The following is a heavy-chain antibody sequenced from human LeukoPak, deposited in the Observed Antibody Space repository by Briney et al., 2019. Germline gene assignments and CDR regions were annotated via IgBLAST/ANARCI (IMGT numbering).Heavy chain of an antibody. J-gene: IGHJ5*02. CDR1: GGSISSSSYY. CDR2: IYYSGST. Sequence: SETLSLTCTVSGGSISSSSYYWGWIRQPPGKGLEWIGSIYYSGSTYYNPSLKSRVTISVDTSKNQFSLKLSSVTAADTAVYYCARSYIKRGIAVAGTWKPLFDPWGQGTLVTVSS. V-gene: IGHV4-39*01. D-gene: IGHD6-19*01. CDR3: ARSYIKRGIAVAGTWKPLFDP.